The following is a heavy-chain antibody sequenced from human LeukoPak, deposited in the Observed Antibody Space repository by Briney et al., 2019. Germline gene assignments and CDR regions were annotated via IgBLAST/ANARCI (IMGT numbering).Heavy chain of an antibody. J-gene: IGHJ4*02. Sequence: GGSLRLSCAASGFTFSNNYLSWVRQAPGKGLEWVSFVYDGGTTVYADSVKGRFTISRDNSKNTLYLEMNSLRAEDTAVYYCARWYCSSAYCYYDYWGQGTLVTVSS. D-gene: IGHD2-2*01. CDR3: ARWYCSSAYCYYDY. CDR2: VYDGGTT. CDR1: GFTFSNNY. V-gene: IGHV3-53*01.